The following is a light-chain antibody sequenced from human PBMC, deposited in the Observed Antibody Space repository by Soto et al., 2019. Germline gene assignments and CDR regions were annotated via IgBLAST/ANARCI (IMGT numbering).Light chain of an antibody. CDR2: EVS. V-gene: IGKV2D-29*02. Sequence: DVVMTQTPLSLSVAPGQPASISCKSSQSLLHITGETFLFWYLQKTGQSPQLLIYEVSTRVSGVPDRFSGSGSGTDCTLEISRVETDDVGIYYCMQSTQLPPTCGQGTRLGIE. CDR3: MQSTQLPPT. J-gene: IGKJ5*01. CDR1: QSLLHITGETF.